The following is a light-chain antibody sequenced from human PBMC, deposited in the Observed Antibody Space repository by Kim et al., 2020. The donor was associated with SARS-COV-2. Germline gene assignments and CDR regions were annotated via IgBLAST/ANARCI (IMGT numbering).Light chain of an antibody. Sequence: SPGETDSLSGRDSRSVGINLAWYQQKPGQAPRLLIYGISTRATGCPARFSGSGSGTEFTRTITSLQSEDSAVYYCQQQNAWPLAFGGGTKVDIK. J-gene: IGKJ4*01. CDR3: QQQNAWPLA. CDR1: RSVGIN. CDR2: GIS. V-gene: IGKV3-15*01.